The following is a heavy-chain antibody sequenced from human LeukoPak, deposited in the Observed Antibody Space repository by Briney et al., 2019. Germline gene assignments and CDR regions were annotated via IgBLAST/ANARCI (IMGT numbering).Heavy chain of an antibody. V-gene: IGHV3-7*01. CDR3: ARYGLTAALDF. D-gene: IGHD2-21*02. CDR2: IKPDGSEK. CDR1: GFTFSSSW. J-gene: IGHJ4*02. Sequence: PGGSLRLSCAAPGFTFSSSWMSWVRQAPGKGLEWVANIKPDGSEKFHVDSVKGRFTISRDNSKSSLSLQMNSLRAEDTAVYYCARYGLTAALDFWGQGTLVTVSS.